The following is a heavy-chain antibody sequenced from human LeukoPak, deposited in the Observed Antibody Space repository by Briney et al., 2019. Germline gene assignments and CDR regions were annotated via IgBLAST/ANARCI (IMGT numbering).Heavy chain of an antibody. J-gene: IGHJ4*02. Sequence: SETLSLTCTVSGGSISSYYWSWIRQPPGKGLEWIGYIYYSGSTNYRPSLKSRVTISVDTSKNQFSLKLSSVTAADTAVYYCAITYYDILTGFRRDYWGQGTLVTVSS. CDR2: IYYSGST. D-gene: IGHD3-9*01. CDR1: GGSISSYY. CDR3: AITYYDILTGFRRDY. V-gene: IGHV4-59*01.